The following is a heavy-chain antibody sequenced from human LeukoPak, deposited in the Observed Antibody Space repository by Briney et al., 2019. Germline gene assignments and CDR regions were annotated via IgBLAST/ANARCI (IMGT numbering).Heavy chain of an antibody. Sequence: PSETLSLTCTVSGGSINSYFWSWIRQPPGKGLQWIGYVHYSGSTNYNASLKSRVTMSADMSKNQLSLKLSSVTAADTAVYYCARPRGSWTNDAFDIWGQGTMVTVSS. CDR3: ARPRGSWTNDAFDI. CDR1: GGSINSYF. CDR2: VHYSGST. D-gene: IGHD3/OR15-3a*01. V-gene: IGHV4-59*08. J-gene: IGHJ3*02.